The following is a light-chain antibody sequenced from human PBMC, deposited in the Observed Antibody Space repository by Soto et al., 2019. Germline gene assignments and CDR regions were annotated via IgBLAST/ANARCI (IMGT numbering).Light chain of an antibody. CDR2: DVS. Sequence: QAVVTQPASVSGSPGQSITISCTGTSSDVANYNYISWYQQHPGKAPKLIIHDVSNRPSGISYRFSGSESGNTASLTISGLQAEDEADYYCSSYTSSSTYVFGSGTKLTVL. V-gene: IGLV2-14*01. CDR1: SSDVANYNY. J-gene: IGLJ1*01. CDR3: SSYTSSSTYV.